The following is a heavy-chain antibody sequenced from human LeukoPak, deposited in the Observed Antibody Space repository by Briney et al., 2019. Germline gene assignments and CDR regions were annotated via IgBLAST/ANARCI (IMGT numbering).Heavy chain of an antibody. Sequence: GASVKVSFTASGYTFTIYAMNWVRQAPGQGLEWMGWINTNTGNPTYAQGFTGRFVFSLDTSVSTAYLQISSLKAEDTAVYYCARDQGYCSGGSCYSSTFDYWGQGTLVTVSS. CDR3: ARDQGYCSGGSCYSSTFDY. CDR1: GYTFTIYA. D-gene: IGHD2-15*01. CDR2: INTNTGNP. J-gene: IGHJ4*02. V-gene: IGHV7-4-1*02.